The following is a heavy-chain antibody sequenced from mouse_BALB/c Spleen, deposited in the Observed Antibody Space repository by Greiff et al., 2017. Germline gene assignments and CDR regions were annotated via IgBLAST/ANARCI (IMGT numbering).Heavy chain of an antibody. V-gene: IGHV2-9*02. Sequence: QVQLKESGPGLVAPSQSLSITCTVSGFSLTSYGVHWVRQPPGKGLEWLGVIWAGGSTNYNSALMSRLSISKDNSKSQVFLKMNSLQTDDTAMYYCARALYGYGGACFAYWGQGTLVTVSA. CDR3: ARALYGYGGACFAY. CDR1: GFSLTSYG. CDR2: IWAGGST. J-gene: IGHJ3*01. D-gene: IGHD2-2*01.